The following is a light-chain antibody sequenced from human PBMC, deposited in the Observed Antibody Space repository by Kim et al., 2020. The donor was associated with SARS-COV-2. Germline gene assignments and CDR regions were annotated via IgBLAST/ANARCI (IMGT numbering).Light chain of an antibody. CDR3: QQFGNSVYT. J-gene: IGKJ2*01. Sequence: LSPGERATLSCRASQSSISSYLAWYQQTPGQAPRLLIYGASYRATGIPDRFSGSGSGTDYTLTISRLEPEDFAVYYCQQFGNSVYTFGQGTKLEI. CDR2: GAS. CDR1: QSSISSY. V-gene: IGKV3-20*01.